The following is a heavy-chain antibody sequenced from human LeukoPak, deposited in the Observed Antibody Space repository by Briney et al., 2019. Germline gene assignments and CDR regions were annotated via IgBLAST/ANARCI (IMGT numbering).Heavy chain of an antibody. CDR1: GFTFSSYA. V-gene: IGHV3-21*01. CDR3: ANHFACGSTSCPPFDS. CDR2: ISNDGHYI. Sequence: GGSLRLSCAASGFTFSSYAMSWVRQAPGKGLEWVSSISNDGHYIYYADSVKGRFTISRDNAKNSLYLQMNSLRVEDTAVYYCANHFACGSTSCPPFDSWGQGTLVTVSS. J-gene: IGHJ4*02. D-gene: IGHD2-2*01.